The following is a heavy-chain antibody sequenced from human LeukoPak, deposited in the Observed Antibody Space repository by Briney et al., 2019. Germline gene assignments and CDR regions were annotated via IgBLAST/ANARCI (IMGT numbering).Heavy chain of an antibody. Sequence: SETLSLTCTVSGGSISSYYWSWIRQPPGKGLEWMGYIYYSGSTNYNPSLKSRVTMSVDTSKNQFSLKLSSVTAADTAVYYCARAGGSGGYYNPYWFDPWGQGTLVTVSS. V-gene: IGHV4-59*12. CDR2: IYYSGST. CDR3: ARAGGSGGYYNPYWFDP. J-gene: IGHJ5*02. CDR1: GGSISSYY. D-gene: IGHD3-10*01.